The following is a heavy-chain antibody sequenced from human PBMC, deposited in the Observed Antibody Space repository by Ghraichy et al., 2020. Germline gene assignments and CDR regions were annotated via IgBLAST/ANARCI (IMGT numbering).Heavy chain of an antibody. J-gene: IGHJ6*02. CDR2: INAGNGNT. CDR1: GYTFTSYA. CDR3: ARAVDSSGYYSYYYYYGMDV. Sequence: ASVKVSCKASGYTFTSYAMHWVRQAPGQRLEWMGWINAGNGNTKYSQKFQGRVTITRDTSASTAYMELSSLRSEDTAVYYCARAVDSSGYYSYYYYYGMDVWGQGTTVTVSS. D-gene: IGHD3-22*01. V-gene: IGHV1-3*01.